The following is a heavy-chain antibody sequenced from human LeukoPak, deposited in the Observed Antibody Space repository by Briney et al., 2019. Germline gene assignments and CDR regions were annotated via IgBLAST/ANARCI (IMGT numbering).Heavy chain of an antibody. CDR2: INSNSGGT. J-gene: IGHJ4*02. D-gene: IGHD3-9*01. CDR3: ARSPHILTVENFDY. Sequence: ASVKVSCKASGYTFSDYYMHWVRQAPGQGLEWMGWINSNSGGTNYAQKFQGRVTMTRDTSISTAYMELTRLRSDGTAVYYCARSPHILTVENFDYWGQGTLVTVSS. CDR1: GYTFSDYY. V-gene: IGHV1-2*02.